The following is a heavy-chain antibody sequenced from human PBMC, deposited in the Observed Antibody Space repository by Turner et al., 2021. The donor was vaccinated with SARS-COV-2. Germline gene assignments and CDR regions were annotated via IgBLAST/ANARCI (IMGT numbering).Heavy chain of an antibody. D-gene: IGHD6-19*01. CDR1: GASISNDVYY. J-gene: IGHJ4*02. Sequence: QLQLQESGPGLVRPSETLSLTCSVSGASISNDVYYWDWIRQSPGKGLEWIGSAYFRGDTYSNPSLKSRLTISVDSSQNLLSLRLSSMTAADTAIYYCASRTFTSGWSYFDHWGQGALVTVSS. CDR3: ASRTFTSGWSYFDH. V-gene: IGHV4-39*01. CDR2: AYFRGDT.